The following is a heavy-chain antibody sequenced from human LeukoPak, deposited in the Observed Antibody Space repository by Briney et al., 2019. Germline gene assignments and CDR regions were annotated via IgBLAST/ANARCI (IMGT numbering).Heavy chain of an antibody. CDR2: ISSSSSYI. CDR3: ARDHCSSTSCYTTYNWFDP. Sequence: GGSLRLSCAASGFTFSSYSMNWVRQAPGKGPEWVSSISSSSSYIYYADSVKGRFTISRDNAKNSLYLQMNSLRAEDTAVYYCARDHCSSTSCYTTYNWFDPWGQGTLVTVSS. V-gene: IGHV3-21*01. CDR1: GFTFSSYS. J-gene: IGHJ5*02. D-gene: IGHD2-2*02.